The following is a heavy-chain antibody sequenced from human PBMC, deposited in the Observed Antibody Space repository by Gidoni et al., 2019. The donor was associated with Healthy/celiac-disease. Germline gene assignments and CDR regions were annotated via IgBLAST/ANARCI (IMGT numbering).Heavy chain of an antibody. CDR3: TTGVAYGDYLFDY. J-gene: IGHJ4*02. Sequence: EVQLVESGGGLGKPGGSLRLSGAASGVTFKNAWVSWVRQAPGTGLEWVGRIRSKTDGGTTDYAAPVKGRFTISRDDSKNTLYLQMNSLKTEDTAVYYCTTGVAYGDYLFDYWGQGTLVTVSS. CDR1: GVTFKNAW. V-gene: IGHV3-15*05. D-gene: IGHD4-17*01. CDR2: IRSKTDGGTT.